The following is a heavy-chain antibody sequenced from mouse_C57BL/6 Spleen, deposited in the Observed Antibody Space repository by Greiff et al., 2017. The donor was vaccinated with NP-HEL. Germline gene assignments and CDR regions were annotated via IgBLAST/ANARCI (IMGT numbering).Heavy chain of an antibody. CDR1: GFTFSSYA. J-gene: IGHJ2*01. CDR3: ARDRGLGCPDY. CDR2: ISDGGSYT. D-gene: IGHD4-1*01. V-gene: IGHV5-4*01. Sequence: DVHLVESGGGLVKPGGSLKLSCAASGFTFSSYAMSWVRQTPEKRLEWVATISDGGSYTYYPDNGKGRFTISRDNAKNNLYLQMSHLKSEDTAMYYCARDRGLGCPDYWGQGTTLTVSS.